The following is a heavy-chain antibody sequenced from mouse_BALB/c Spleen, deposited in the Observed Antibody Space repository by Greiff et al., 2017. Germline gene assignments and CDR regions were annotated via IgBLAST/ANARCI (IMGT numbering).Heavy chain of an antibody. Sequence: VQLQQSGPELVKPGASVKISCKASGYSFTGYFMNWVMQSHGKSLEWIGRINPYNGDTFYNQKFKGKATLTVDKSSSTAHMELRSLASEDSAVYYCARDYYYFDYWGQGTTLTVSS. D-gene: IGHD1-1*02. J-gene: IGHJ2*01. CDR2: INPYNGDT. CDR3: ARDYYYFDY. V-gene: IGHV1-20*02. CDR1: GYSFTGYF.